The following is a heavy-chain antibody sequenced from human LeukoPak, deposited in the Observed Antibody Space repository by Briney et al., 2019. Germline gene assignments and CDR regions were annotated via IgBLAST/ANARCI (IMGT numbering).Heavy chain of an antibody. CDR1: GFTFSSYG. CDR2: ISHDGSNK. CDR3: AKDYYGSSTPL. J-gene: IGHJ4*02. Sequence: GRSLRLSCAASGFTFSSYGMHWVRQAPGKGLEWVAVISHDGSNKYYADSVKGRFTISRDNSKNTLYLQMNSLRAEDTAVYYCAKDYYGSSTPLWGQGTLVTVFS. D-gene: IGHD6-6*01. V-gene: IGHV3-30*18.